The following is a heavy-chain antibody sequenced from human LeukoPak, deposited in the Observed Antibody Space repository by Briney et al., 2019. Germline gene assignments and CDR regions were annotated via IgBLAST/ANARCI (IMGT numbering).Heavy chain of an antibody. J-gene: IGHJ4*02. V-gene: IGHV3-53*01. CDR2: IYGGGST. CDR3: ARPSRGYFDY. Sequence: GGSLRLSCAATGLSVSSNFMSWVRQAPGKGLEWVSVIYGGGSTYYADSVKGRFTISRDNAKNSLYLQMNSLRAEDTAVYYCARPSRGYFDYWGQGTLVTVSS. D-gene: IGHD1-26*01. CDR1: GLSVSSNF.